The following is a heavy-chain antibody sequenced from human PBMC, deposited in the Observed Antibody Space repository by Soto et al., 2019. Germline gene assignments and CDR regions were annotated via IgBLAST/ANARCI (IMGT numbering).Heavy chain of an antibody. D-gene: IGHD2-21*02. V-gene: IGHV1-8*01. CDR2: VNPNSGNT. CDR3: ARGYHCGGDCYQNYYYYYGMDV. J-gene: IGHJ6*02. CDR1: GYTFTSYD. Sequence: GASVKVSCKASGYTFTSYDINWVRQATGQGLEWMGWVNPNSGNTGYAQKFQGRVTMTRNTSISTAYMELSSLRSEDTAVYYCARGYHCGGDCYQNYYYYYGMDVWGQGTTVTVSS.